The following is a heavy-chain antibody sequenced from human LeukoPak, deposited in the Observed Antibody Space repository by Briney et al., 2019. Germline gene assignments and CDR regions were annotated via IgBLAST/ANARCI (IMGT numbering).Heavy chain of an antibody. Sequence: GGSLRLSCAASGFTFSSYAMSWVRQAPGKGLEWVSAISGSGGSTYYADSVKGRFTISRDNSKNSLYLQMNSLRAEDTALYYCAKGGIVGATGGGDYFDYWGQGTLVTVSS. CDR1: GFTFSSYA. J-gene: IGHJ4*02. CDR2: ISGSGGST. D-gene: IGHD1-26*01. CDR3: AKGGIVGATGGGDYFDY. V-gene: IGHV3-23*01.